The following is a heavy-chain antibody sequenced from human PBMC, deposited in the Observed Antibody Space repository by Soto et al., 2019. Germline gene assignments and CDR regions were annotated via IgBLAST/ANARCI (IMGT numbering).Heavy chain of an antibody. Sequence: SETLSLTCTVSGGFVNSDTHSWSWIRQTPGKRLEWIGFIYSGGSTKNPSLRSRVTMSVDTSKNQFSLELRSVIVADTAVYHCARFVRSCSATTCSTRADVWGQGITVTGS. V-gene: IGHV4-61*01. D-gene: IGHD2-2*01. J-gene: IGHJ6*02. CDR1: GGFVNSDTHS. CDR2: IYSGGST. CDR3: ARFVRSCSATTCSTRADV.